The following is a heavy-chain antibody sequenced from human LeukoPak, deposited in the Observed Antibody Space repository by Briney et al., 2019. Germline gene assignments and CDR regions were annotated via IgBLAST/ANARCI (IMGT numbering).Heavy chain of an antibody. CDR2: IRYDGSNK. Sequence: QLGGSLRLSCAASGFTFSSYWMSWVRQAPGKGLEWVAFIRYDGSNKYYADSVKGRFTISRDNSKNTLYLQMNSLRAEDTAVYYCAKGSGLVLYYWGQGTLVTVSS. CDR1: GFTFSSYW. V-gene: IGHV3-30*02. D-gene: IGHD6-19*01. CDR3: AKGSGLVLYY. J-gene: IGHJ4*02.